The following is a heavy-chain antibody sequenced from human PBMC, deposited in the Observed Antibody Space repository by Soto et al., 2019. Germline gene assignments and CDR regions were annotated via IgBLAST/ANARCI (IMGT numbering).Heavy chain of an antibody. V-gene: IGHV1-69*01. J-gene: IGHJ6*02. Sequence: QVQLVQSGAEVKKPGSSVKVSCKASGGTFSSYAISWVRQAPGQGLEWLGGIIPIFGTANYAQKFQGRVTITADESTSTAYMEVSSLRSEDTAVYYCARGGYCSSTSCYAAVYYYYYYGMDVWGQGTTVTVSS. CDR2: IIPIFGTA. CDR3: ARGGYCSSTSCYAAVYYYYYYGMDV. CDR1: GGTFSSYA. D-gene: IGHD2-2*01.